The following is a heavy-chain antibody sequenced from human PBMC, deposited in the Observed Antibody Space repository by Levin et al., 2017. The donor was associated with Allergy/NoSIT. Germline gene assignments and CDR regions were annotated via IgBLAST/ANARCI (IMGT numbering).Heavy chain of an antibody. D-gene: IGHD1-14*01. J-gene: IGHJ4*02. V-gene: IGHV4-59*01. CDR1: GGSISTYY. CDR2: IYYSGST. CDR3: ARGGGRSRPDY. Sequence: SETLSLTCTVSGGSISTYYCSWIRQPPGKGLEWIGYIYYSGSTNYSPSLRSRVTMSLDTSKNQFSLKLSSVTAADTAVYYCARGGGRSRPDYWGQGTLVTVSS.